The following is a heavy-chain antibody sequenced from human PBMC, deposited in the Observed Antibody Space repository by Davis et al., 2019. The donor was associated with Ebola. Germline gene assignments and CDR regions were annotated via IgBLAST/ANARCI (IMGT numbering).Heavy chain of an antibody. D-gene: IGHD5-12*01. V-gene: IGHV4-34*01. CDR3: ARDSGSGYGGDYYYYYGMDV. CDR1: GGSFSGYY. J-gene: IGHJ6*02. CDR2: INHSGST. Sequence: MPSETLSLTCAVYGGSFSGYYWSWIRQPPGKGLEWIGEINHSGSTNYNPSLKSRVTISVDTSKNQFSLKLSSVTAADTAVYYCARDSGSGYGGDYYYYYGMDVWGQGTTVTVSS.